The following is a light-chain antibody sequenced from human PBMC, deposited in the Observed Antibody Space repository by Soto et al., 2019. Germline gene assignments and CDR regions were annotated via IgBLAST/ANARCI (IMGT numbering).Light chain of an antibody. V-gene: IGKV4-1*01. CDR1: QSVLYSSNNKNY. Sequence: DIVMTQSPDSLAVSLGERATINCKSSQSVLYSSNNKNYLAWYQQRPGQPPKLLIYWASTRESGVPDRFSGRGSGTDSALPITSLQAEDVAVYYCQQYESTPPTFGQGTKLEI. J-gene: IGKJ2*01. CDR3: QQYESTPPT. CDR2: WAS.